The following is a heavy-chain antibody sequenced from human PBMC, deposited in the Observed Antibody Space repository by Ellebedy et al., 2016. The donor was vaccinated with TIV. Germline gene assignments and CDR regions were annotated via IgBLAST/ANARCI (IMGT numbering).Heavy chain of an antibody. D-gene: IGHD1-26*01. J-gene: IGHJ4*02. V-gene: IGHV1-2*02. CDR3: AREMLGDNKSFDY. Sequence: ASVKVSCXASGYTFTGHYMHWVRQAPGQGPEWVGCINPNSGVTAYPPKFQGRVTVTRDTSVSIVSMDLSSLRSDDTALSYCAREMLGDNKSFDYWGQGTLVTVSS. CDR1: GYTFTGHY. CDR2: INPNSGVT.